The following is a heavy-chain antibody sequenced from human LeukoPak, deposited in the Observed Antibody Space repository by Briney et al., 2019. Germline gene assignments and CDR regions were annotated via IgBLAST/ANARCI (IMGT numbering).Heavy chain of an antibody. V-gene: IGHV3-30*18. CDR3: AKIPNALRRIMITFGGASPDY. CDR2: ISYDGSNK. CDR1: GFTFSSYA. D-gene: IGHD3-16*01. Sequence: GGSLRLSCAASGFTFSSYAMHWVRQAPGKGLEWVAVISYDGSNKYYADSVKGRFTISRDNSKNTLYLQMNSLRAEDTAVYYCAKIPNALRRIMITFGGASPDYWGQRTLVTVSS. J-gene: IGHJ4*02.